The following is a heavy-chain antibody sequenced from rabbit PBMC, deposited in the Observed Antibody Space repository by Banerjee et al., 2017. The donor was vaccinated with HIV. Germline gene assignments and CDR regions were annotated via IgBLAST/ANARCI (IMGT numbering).Heavy chain of an antibody. CDR1: GFDLSSYW. J-gene: IGHJ6*01. CDR3: AREGLLNWGLDL. CDR2: IGAGSGII. Sequence: QSLEESGGDLVKPGGTLTLTCKASGFDLSSYWMYWVRQAPGKGLELIGCIGAGSGIIYYASWAIGRFTITRSTSLNTVDLKMTSLTAADTATYFCAREGLLNWGLDLWGPGTLVTVS. V-gene: IGHV1S43*01. D-gene: IGHD1-1*01.